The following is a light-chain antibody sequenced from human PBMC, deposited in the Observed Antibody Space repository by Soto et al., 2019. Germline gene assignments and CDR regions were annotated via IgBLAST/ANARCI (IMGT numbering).Light chain of an antibody. J-gene: IGKJ3*01. V-gene: IGKV1-13*02. CDR1: QDIRSA. Sequence: AIQFTQSPSSLSASVGDRVTITCRASQDIRSALAWYQQKPGKAPKLLIYAASSLESGVPSRFSGSGSGTDFTLTIGSLQPEDFATYYCQQLNTYPFTFGPGPKVDIK. CDR2: AAS. CDR3: QQLNTYPFT.